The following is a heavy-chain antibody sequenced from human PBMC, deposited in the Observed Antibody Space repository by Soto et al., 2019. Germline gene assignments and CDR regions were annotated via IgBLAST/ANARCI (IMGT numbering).Heavy chain of an antibody. CDR2: ISGIGSST. D-gene: IGHD1-26*01. CDR1: RWTPNDEK. V-gene: IGHV3-23*01. CDR3: AKKWGVGTTTHFYFDY. Sequence: GDCLVGSWFTSRWTPNDEKMSWVRQTPGKGLEWVSGISGIGSSTYYADSVKGRFAISRDQSKNTLYLQMNSLRADDTAIYYCAKKWGVGTTTHFYFDYWGLGTLVTVSS. J-gene: IGHJ4*02.